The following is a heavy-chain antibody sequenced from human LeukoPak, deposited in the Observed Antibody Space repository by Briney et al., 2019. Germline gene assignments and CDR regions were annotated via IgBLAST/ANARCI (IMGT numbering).Heavy chain of an antibody. CDR3: HTLDYYYDSSGGDY. Sequence: GGSLRLSCAASGFTFSSYAMSWVRQAPGKGLEWVSAISGSGGSTYYADSVKGRFTISRDNSKNTLYLQMNSLRAEDTAVYYCHTLDYYYDSSGGDYWGQGTLVTVSS. J-gene: IGHJ4*02. CDR1: GFTFSSYA. V-gene: IGHV3-23*01. CDR2: ISGSGGST. D-gene: IGHD3-22*01.